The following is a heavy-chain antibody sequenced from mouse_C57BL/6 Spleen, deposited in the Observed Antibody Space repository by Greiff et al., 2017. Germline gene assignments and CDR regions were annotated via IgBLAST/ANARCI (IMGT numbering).Heavy chain of an antibody. V-gene: IGHV5-17*01. CDR2: ISSGSSTI. Sequence: EVMLVESGGGLVKPGGSLKLSCAASGFTFSDYGMHWVRQAPEKGLEWVAYISSGSSTIYYADTVKGRFTISRDNAKNTLFLQMTSLRSEDTAMYYCAREIDYYGSSFWFAYWGQGTLVTVSA. D-gene: IGHD1-1*01. J-gene: IGHJ3*01. CDR3: AREIDYYGSSFWFAY. CDR1: GFTFSDYG.